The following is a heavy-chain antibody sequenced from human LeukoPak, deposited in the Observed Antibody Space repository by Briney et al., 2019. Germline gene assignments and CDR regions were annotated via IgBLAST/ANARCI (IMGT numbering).Heavy chain of an antibody. D-gene: IGHD4-17*01. CDR3: ATLTTVTTGRYGDAFDI. V-gene: IGHV1-46*01. CDR1: GYTFTSYY. CDR2: INPSGGST. J-gene: IGHJ3*02. Sequence: ASVKVSCKASGYTFTSYYMHWVRQAPGQGLEWMGIINPSGGSTSYAQKFQGRVTMTRDMSTSTVYMELSSLRAEDTAVYYCATLTTVTTGRYGDAFDIWGQGTMVTVSS.